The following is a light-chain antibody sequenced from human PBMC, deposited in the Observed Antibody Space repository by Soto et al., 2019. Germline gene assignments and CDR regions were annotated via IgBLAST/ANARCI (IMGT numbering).Light chain of an antibody. CDR1: SSDVGGYNY. Sequence: QSALTQPASVSGSPGQSFTISCTGTSSDVGGYNYVSWFQQHPGKAPKLMIYVVSNRPSGISNRFSGSKSGNTASLTISGLQAEDEADYYCSSYTTSSSWVFGGGTKLTVL. J-gene: IGLJ3*02. CDR2: VVS. CDR3: SSYTTSSSWV. V-gene: IGLV2-14*01.